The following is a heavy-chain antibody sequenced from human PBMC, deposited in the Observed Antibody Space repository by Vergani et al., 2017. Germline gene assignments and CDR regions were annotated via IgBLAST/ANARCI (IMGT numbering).Heavy chain of an antibody. CDR3: SPGGYNDYFYYWFDP. D-gene: IGHD2/OR15-2a*01. Sequence: QVQLVQSGAEVTKPGASVKVSCKASGYIFTSYYIHWVRQAPGQGLEWMGIINPSGDRTNYAQKFQGRVTMTRDTSTSAVYIELSSLRSEDAAVYYCSPGGYNDYFYYWFDPWGQGTLVIVSS. J-gene: IGHJ5*02. CDR1: GYIFTSYY. V-gene: IGHV1-46*01. CDR2: INPSGDRT.